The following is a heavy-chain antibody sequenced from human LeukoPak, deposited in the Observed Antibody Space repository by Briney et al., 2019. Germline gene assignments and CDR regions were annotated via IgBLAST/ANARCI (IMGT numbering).Heavy chain of an antibody. D-gene: IGHD3-10*01. J-gene: IGHJ4*02. CDR2: ISYDGSNK. CDR1: GFTFSSYA. Sequence: PGGSLRLSCAASGFTFSSYAMHWVRQAPGKGLEWVAVISYDGSNKYYADSVKGRFTISRDNSKNTLYLQMNSLRAEDTAVYYCARDSNFKYGSGSYGFDYWGQGTLVTVSS. CDR3: ARDSNFKYGSGSYGFDY. V-gene: IGHV3-30*04.